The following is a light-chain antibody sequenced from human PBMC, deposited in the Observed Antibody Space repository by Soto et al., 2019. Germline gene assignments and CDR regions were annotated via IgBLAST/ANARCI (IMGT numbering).Light chain of an antibody. CDR2: GAS. J-gene: IGKJ4*01. Sequence: EIVMTQSPATLSVSPGERATLSCRASQSVSSNLAWYQQKPGQAPRLLIYGASTRATGIPARFSGSGSGTEFTLPISSLQSEDFAGYYRQQYNNWPLTFGGGNKVEIK. V-gene: IGKV3-15*01. CDR3: QQYNNWPLT. CDR1: QSVSSN.